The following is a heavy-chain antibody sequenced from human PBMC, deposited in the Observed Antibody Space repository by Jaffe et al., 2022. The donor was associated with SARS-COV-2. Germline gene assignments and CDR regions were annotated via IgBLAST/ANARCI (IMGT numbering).Heavy chain of an antibody. D-gene: IGHD6-13*01. CDR2: ISGSGGST. Sequence: EVQLVESGGGLVQPGGSLRLSCAASGFTFSSYAMSWVRQAPGKGLEWVSAISGSGGSTYYADSVKGRFTISRDNSKNTLYLQMNSLRAEDTAVYYCAKASGSSWYEEGGYFDYWGQGTLVTVSS. V-gene: IGHV3-23*04. J-gene: IGHJ4*02. CDR1: GFTFSSYA. CDR3: AKASGSSWYEEGGYFDY.